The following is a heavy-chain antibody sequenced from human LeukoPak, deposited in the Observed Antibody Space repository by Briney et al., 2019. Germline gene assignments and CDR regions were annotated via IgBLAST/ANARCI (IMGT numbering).Heavy chain of an antibody. D-gene: IGHD3-22*01. J-gene: IGHJ5*02. CDR3: AREGYDSSGYRFDP. V-gene: IGHV3-7*01. CDR2: IKKDGSEK. CDR1: GFTFSSYW. Sequence: GGSLRLSCAASGFTFSSYWMSWVRQAPGKGLEWVANIKKDGSEKYYVDSVKGRFTISRDNAKNSLYLQMNSLRAEDTAVYYCAREGYDSSGYRFDPWGQGTLVTVSS.